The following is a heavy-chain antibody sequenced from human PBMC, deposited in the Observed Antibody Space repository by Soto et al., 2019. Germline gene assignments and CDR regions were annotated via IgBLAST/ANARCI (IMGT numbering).Heavy chain of an antibody. D-gene: IGHD6-13*01. Sequence: EVQLLESGGGLVQPGGSLRLSCAASGFTFSSYAMSWVRQAPGKGLEWVSAISGSGGSTYYADSVKGRFTISRDNSKNTLYLQMNSMRAEDTAVYYCAKDSLYSMGWQQLADWGQGTLVTFSS. CDR2: ISGSGGST. CDR3: AKDSLYSMGWQQLAD. J-gene: IGHJ4*02. V-gene: IGHV3-23*01. CDR1: GFTFSSYA.